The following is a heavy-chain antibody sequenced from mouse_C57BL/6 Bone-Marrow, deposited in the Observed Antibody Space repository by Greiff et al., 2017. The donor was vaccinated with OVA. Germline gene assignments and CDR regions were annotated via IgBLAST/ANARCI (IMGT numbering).Heavy chain of an antibody. D-gene: IGHD1-1*01. CDR3: ARPITTVVAHYYAMDY. J-gene: IGHJ4*01. V-gene: IGHV5-17*01. Sequence: EVQGVESGGGLVKPGGSLKLSCAASGFTFSDYGMHWVRQAPEKGLEWVAYISSGSSTIYYADTVKGRFTISRDNAKNPLFLQMTSLRSEDTAMYYCARPITTVVAHYYAMDYWGQGTSVTVSS. CDR1: GFTFSDYG. CDR2: ISSGSSTI.